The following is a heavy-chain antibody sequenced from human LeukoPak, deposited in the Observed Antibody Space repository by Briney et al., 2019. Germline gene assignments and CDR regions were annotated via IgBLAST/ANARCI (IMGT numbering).Heavy chain of an antibody. J-gene: IGHJ5*02. CDR1: GFTFSNYW. CDR2: IYVDGRTT. V-gene: IGHV3-74*01. CDR3: IRDFRSADL. Sequence: GRSLRLSCVASGFTFSNYWMHWVRQPPGKGLVWVSRIYVDGRTTNYADSVKGRFTISRDNAKNTVYLEMNSLSVEDTATYYCIRDFRSADLWGQGTLVTVSS.